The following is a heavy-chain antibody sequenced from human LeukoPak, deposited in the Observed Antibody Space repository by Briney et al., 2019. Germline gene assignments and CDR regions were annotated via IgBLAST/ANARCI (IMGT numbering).Heavy chain of an antibody. V-gene: IGHV1-2*02. Sequence: GASVNVSCKASGYPFTGYYMHWVRQAPGQGLEWMGWINPNSGGTNYAQKFQGRVTMTRDTSISTAYMELSRLRSDDTAVYYCARVQVNYDFWSGYDYWGQGTLVTVSS. CDR1: GYPFTGYY. D-gene: IGHD3-3*01. CDR2: INPNSGGT. CDR3: ARVQVNYDFWSGYDY. J-gene: IGHJ4*02.